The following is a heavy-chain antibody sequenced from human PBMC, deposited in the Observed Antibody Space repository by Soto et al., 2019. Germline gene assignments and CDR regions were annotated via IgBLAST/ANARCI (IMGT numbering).Heavy chain of an antibody. J-gene: IGHJ6*02. CDR3: AKGWELRGYNYGMDV. CDR1: GYTFTSYY. CDR2: ISPSGGST. V-gene: IGHV1-46*01. Sequence: VASVKVSCKASGYTFTSYYMHWVRQAPGQGLEWMGIISPSGGSTSYAQKFQGRVTMTRDTSTSTVYMELSSLTSEDTAVYYCAKGWELRGYNYGMDVWGQGTMVTVSS. D-gene: IGHD1-26*01.